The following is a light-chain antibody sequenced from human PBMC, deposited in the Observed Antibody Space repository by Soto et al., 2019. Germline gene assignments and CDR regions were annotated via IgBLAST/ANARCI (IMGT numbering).Light chain of an antibody. CDR2: DVS. V-gene: IGKV1-33*01. Sequence: DIQMTQSPSSLSVSVGDRVTITCQASHDITNYLNWYQQKPGKAPKLLIYDVSKLETGVPSRFSGSGSGTDCTFTISSLQPDDFATYYCQHYNSYSEAFGQGTKVDIK. J-gene: IGKJ1*01. CDR1: HDITNY. CDR3: QHYNSYSEA.